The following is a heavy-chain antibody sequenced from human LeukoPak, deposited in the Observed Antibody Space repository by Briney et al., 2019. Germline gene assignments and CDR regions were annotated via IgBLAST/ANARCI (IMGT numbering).Heavy chain of an antibody. D-gene: IGHD3-22*01. J-gene: IGHJ4*02. CDR2: LNPYSGDT. V-gene: IGHV1-2*02. CDR3: VRSSYDSSLRFDDY. Sequence: ASVKVSCRASGYTFTAYYLHWVRPAPGQGLEWMGWLNPYSGDTNYAQNFQGRVTMTRDTSINTAYMELSRLRSDDTAVYYCVRSSYDSSLRFDDYWGQGTMVTVSS. CDR1: GYTFTAYY.